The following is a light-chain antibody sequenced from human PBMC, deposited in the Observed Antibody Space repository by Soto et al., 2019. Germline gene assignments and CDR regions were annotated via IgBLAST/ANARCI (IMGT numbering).Light chain of an antibody. CDR2: DAS. J-gene: IGKJ5*01. CDR1: QSVSRY. CDR3: QQRSNWPRT. V-gene: IGKV3-11*01. Sequence: EIVLTQYTGALSLSPGERATLSCRASQSVSRYLAWLQQRPGQAPRLLIYDASNRAAGIPARFSGSGSGTDFTLTISSLEPEDFAVYYCQQRSNWPRTFGQGTLLEIK.